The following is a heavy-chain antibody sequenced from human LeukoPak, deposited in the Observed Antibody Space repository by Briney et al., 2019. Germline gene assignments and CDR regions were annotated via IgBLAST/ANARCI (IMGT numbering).Heavy chain of an antibody. CDR1: GGSISSSKW. CDR2: IYHSEST. V-gene: IGHV4-4*02. Sequence: SETLSLTCAVSGGSISSSKWWSWVRQPPGKGLEWIGEIYHSESTNYNPSLKSRVTISVDKSKNQFSLKLSSVTAADTAVYYCAREGYYYDSSGTFDYWGQGTLVTVSS. CDR3: AREGYYYDSSGTFDY. D-gene: IGHD3-22*01. J-gene: IGHJ4*02.